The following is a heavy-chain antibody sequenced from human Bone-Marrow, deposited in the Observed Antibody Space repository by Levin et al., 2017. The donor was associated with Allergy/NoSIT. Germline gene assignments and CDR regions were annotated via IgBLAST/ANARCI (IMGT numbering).Heavy chain of an antibody. J-gene: IGHJ4*02. CDR2: INPKSGGT. Sequence: ASVKVSCKASGYTLTAYYIHWVRQAPGQGLEWMGWINPKSGGTKYAQKFQGRVTMTRDTSISTVYMEVSRLKSDDTAVYYCARDKAIYGSGSPDYWGQGTLVTVSA. CDR3: ARDKAIYGSGSPDY. V-gene: IGHV1-2*02. CDR1: GYTLTAYY. D-gene: IGHD3-10*01.